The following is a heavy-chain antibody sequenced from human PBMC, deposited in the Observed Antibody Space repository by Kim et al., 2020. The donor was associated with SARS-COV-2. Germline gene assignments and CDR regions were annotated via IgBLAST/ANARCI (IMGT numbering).Heavy chain of an antibody. D-gene: IGHD3-9*01. J-gene: IGHJ4*02. CDR3: AKDQAHYDILTGLDY. Sequence: GDYVKGRFTISRDKSKNTLSLQMNSLRAEDTAVYYCAKDQAHYDILTGLDYWGQGTLVAVSS. V-gene: IGHV3-30*02.